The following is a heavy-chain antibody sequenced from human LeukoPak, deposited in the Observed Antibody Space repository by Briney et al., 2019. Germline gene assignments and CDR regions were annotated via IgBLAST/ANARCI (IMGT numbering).Heavy chain of an antibody. CDR3: AREGKRGCDY. J-gene: IGHJ4*02. CDR1: GGSISSYY. D-gene: IGHD6-19*01. V-gene: IGHV4-59*01. Sequence: SETLSLTCTVSGGSISSYYWSWIRQPPGKGLELIGYIYYSGSTNYNPSLKSRVTISVDTSKNQFSLKLSSVTAADTAVYYCAREGKRGCDYWGQGTLVTVSS. CDR2: IYYSGST.